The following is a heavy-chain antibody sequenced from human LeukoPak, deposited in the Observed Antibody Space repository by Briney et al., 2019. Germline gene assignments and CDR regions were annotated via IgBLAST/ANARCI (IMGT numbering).Heavy chain of an antibody. D-gene: IGHD3-22*01. J-gene: IGHJ4*02. CDR1: GFTLSNSW. CDR3: AKDTYYDSSGYYPPDFDY. V-gene: IGHV3-74*01. Sequence: GGSLRLSCAVSGFTLSNSWMHWVRQAPGKGLVWVARTNGDGNDISYADSVKGRFTISRDNSKNTLYLQMNSLRAEDTAVYYCAKDTYYDSSGYYPPDFDYWGQGTLVTVSS. CDR2: TNGDGNDI.